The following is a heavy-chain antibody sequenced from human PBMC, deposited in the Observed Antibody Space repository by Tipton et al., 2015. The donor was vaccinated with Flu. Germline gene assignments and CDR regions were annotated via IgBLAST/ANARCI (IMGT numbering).Heavy chain of an antibody. D-gene: IGHD3-22*01. V-gene: IGHV4-4*02. Sequence: TLSLTCAVSGGSISSSNWWSWVRQPPGKGLEWIGEIYHSGSTNYNPSLKSRVTISVDKSKNQFSLKLSSVTAADTAVYYCVRRLSSGYYYPFDYWGQGTLVTVSS. CDR1: GGSISSSNW. CDR3: VRRLSSGYYYPFDY. CDR2: IYHSGST. J-gene: IGHJ4*02.